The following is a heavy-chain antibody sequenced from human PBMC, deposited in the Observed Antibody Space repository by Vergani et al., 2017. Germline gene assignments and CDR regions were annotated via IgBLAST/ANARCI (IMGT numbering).Heavy chain of an antibody. V-gene: IGHV3-23*01. CDR3: ARDHRDYNNYPGTFDI. Sequence: EVQLLESGGRLVQPGGSLRLSCVASGFAFSRYAVSWVRQAPGKGLEWVSGLTASGSGISYADSVRGRFTIARDNAKSSLFLQMDSLRAEDTAVYYCARDHRDYNNYPGTFDIWGQGSMVTVSS. J-gene: IGHJ3*02. CDR2: LTASGSGI. D-gene: IGHD5-24*01. CDR1: GFAFSRYA.